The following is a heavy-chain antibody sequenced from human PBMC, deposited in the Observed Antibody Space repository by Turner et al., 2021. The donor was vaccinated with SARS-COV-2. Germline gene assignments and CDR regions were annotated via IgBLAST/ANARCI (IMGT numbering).Heavy chain of an antibody. D-gene: IGHD3-3*01. CDR2: IYYSGST. CDR3: ASELLEWLEMYYDAMDV. V-gene: IGHV4-39*01. J-gene: IGHJ6*02. CDR1: GGSISSSSYY. Sequence: QLQLQESGPGLVKPSETLSLTCTVSGGSISSSSYYWGWIRQPPGKGLEWIGSIYYSGSTYYNPSLKSRVTISVDTSKNQFSLKLSSVTAADTAVYYCASELLEWLEMYYDAMDVWGQGTTVTVSS.